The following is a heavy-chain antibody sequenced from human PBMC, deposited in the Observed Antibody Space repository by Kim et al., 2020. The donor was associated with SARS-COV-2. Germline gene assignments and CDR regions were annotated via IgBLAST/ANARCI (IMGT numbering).Heavy chain of an antibody. J-gene: IGHJ6*02. CDR3: ARDFSQPHYYYYGMDV. CDR2: IYSGGST. V-gene: IGHV3-66*01. CDR1: GFTVSSNY. Sequence: GGSLRLSCAASGFTVSSNYMSWVRQAPGKGLEWVSVIYSGGSTYYADSVKGRFTISRDNSKNTLYLQMNSLRAEDTAVYYCARDFSQPHYYYYGMDVWGQGTTVTVSS.